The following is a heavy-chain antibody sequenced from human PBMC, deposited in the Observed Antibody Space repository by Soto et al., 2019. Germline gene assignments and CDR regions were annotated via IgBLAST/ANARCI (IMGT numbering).Heavy chain of an antibody. CDR1: GGSIGTYY. V-gene: IGHV4-59*01. CDR2: IYYSGIT. CDR3: ARGAPFTIFGVAHWFER. D-gene: IGHD3-3*01. J-gene: IGHJ5*02. Sequence: SETLSLTCTVSGGSIGTYYWSWIPQSPGKGLEWFGDIYYSGITNYNPSLRSRVTISMDTSRNQFSLQLSSVTAADTAVYYCARGAPFTIFGVAHWFERWGQGILVTVSS.